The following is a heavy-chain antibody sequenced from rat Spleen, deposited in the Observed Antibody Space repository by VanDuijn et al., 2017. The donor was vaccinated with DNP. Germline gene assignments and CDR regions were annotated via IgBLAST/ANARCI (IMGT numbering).Heavy chain of an antibody. CDR1: GFTFSNYD. V-gene: IGHV5-20*01. J-gene: IGHJ2*01. CDR3: TTGVVDY. D-gene: IGHD1-1*01. CDR2: ISYDGSST. Sequence: EVQLVESGGGLVQPGRSMKLSCAASGFTFSNYDMAWVRQAPTKGLEWVASISYDGSSTYHQDSVKGRFTISRDNAKSTLYLQMDSLRSEDTATYYCTTGVVDYWGQGVMVTVSS.